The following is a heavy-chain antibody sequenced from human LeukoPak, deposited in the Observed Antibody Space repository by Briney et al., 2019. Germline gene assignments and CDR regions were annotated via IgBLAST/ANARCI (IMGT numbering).Heavy chain of an antibody. V-gene: IGHV3-30*02. CDR2: IRYDGSNK. CDR3: AKGGSMVPFDY. J-gene: IGHJ4*02. CDR1: GFPLITNG. D-gene: IGHD3-10*01. Sequence: GGSLGPSWPPPGFPLITNGMHWVRQAPGKGLGWVAFIRYDGSNKYYADSVKGRFTISRDNSKNTLYLQMNSLRAEDTAVYYCAKGGSMVPFDYWGQGTLVTVSS.